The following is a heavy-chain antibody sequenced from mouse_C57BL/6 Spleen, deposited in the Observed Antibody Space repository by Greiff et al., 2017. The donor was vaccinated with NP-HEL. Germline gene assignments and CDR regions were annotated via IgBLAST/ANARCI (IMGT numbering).Heavy chain of an antibody. CDR2: INYDGSST. J-gene: IGHJ2*01. D-gene: IGHD1-1*01. CDR1: GFTFSDYY. Sequence: EVKLVESEGGLVQPGSSMKLSCTASGFTFSDYYMAWVRQVPEKGLEWVATINYDGSSTYYLDSLKSRFIISRDNAKNILYLQMSSLKSEDTATYYCAREGIYYYGSSYFFYFDYWGQGTTLTVSS. V-gene: IGHV5-16*01. CDR3: AREGIYYYGSSYFFYFDY.